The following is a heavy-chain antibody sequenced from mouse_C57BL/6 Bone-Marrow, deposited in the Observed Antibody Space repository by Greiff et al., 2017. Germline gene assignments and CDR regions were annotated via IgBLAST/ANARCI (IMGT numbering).Heavy chain of an antibody. J-gene: IGHJ4*01. Sequence: VQLQQSGTVLARPGASVKMSCKTSGYTFTSYWMHWVKQRPGQGLEWIGAIYPGNSDTSYNQKFKGKAKLTAVTSASTAYMELSSLTNEDSAVYYCILRYDYDEDYYYAMDYWGQGTSVTVSS. D-gene: IGHD2-4*01. V-gene: IGHV1-5*01. CDR3: ILRYDYDEDYYYAMDY. CDR1: GYTFTSYW. CDR2: IYPGNSDT.